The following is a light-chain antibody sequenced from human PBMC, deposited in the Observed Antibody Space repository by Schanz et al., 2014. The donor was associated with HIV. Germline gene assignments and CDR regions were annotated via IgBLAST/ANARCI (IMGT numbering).Light chain of an antibody. J-gene: IGKJ5*01. Sequence: DVQMTQSPSSLSASVGDRVTITCRASQSISTFLNWYQQKPGKAPKLLIHAASSLQSGVPSRFSGSGSGTDFTFSISSLQPEDIATYYCQQYDNLPPSITFGQGTRLEIK. CDR1: QSISTF. V-gene: IGKV1-33*01. CDR3: QQYDNLPPSIT. CDR2: AAS.